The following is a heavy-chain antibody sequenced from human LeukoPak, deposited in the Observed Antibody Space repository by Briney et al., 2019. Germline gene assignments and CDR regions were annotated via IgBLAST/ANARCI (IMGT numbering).Heavy chain of an antibody. V-gene: IGHV3-23*01. D-gene: IGHD1-7*01. Sequence: GGSLRLSCAASGFTFSSYAMSWVRQAPGKGLEWVSAISGSGGSTYYADSVKGRFTISRDNAKNSLYLQMNSLRAEDTAVYFCARGGVTGTTQYYYHMDVWGKGTTVTVSS. CDR1: GFTFSSYA. J-gene: IGHJ6*03. CDR3: ARGGVTGTTQYYYHMDV. CDR2: ISGSGGST.